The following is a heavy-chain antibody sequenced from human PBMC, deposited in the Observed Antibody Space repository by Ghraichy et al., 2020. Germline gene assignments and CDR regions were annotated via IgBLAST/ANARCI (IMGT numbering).Heavy chain of an antibody. Sequence: SETLSLTCTVSGGSINSNDYWWVWIRQPPGKGPECMVGVSSTGRTYYSPSLGSRVAISVDTSKNHFSLKLSSVTAADTAIYFCARHIGNRYGFDIWGRGTVVTVS. CDR2: VSSTGRT. D-gene: IGHD4-23*01. CDR1: GGSINSNDYW. CDR3: ARHIGNRYGFDI. V-gene: IGHV4-39*01. J-gene: IGHJ3*02.